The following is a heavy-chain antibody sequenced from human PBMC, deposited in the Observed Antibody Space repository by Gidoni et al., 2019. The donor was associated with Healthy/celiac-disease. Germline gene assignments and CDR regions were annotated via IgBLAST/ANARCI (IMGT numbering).Heavy chain of an antibody. V-gene: IGHV3-9*01. D-gene: IGHD6-19*01. CDR3: AKDISPGDDSSGWYVCMDV. J-gene: IGHJ6*02. CDR2: SWNSGSI. Sequence: SWNSGSIGYADSVKGRFTISRDNAKNSLYLQMNSLRAEDTALYYCAKDISPGDDSSGWYVCMDVWGQGTTVTVSS.